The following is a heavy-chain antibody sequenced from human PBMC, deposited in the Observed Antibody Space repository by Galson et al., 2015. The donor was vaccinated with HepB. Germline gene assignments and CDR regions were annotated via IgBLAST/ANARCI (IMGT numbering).Heavy chain of an antibody. CDR2: ISAYNGNT. D-gene: IGHD3-3*01. Sequence: SVKVSCKASGYTFTSYGISWVRQAPGQGLEWMGWISAYNGNTNYAQKLQGRVTMTTDTSTSTAYMELRSLRSDDTAVYYCARASLRDFWSGYYKGYFDYWGQGTLVTVSS. J-gene: IGHJ4*02. CDR1: GYTFTSYG. V-gene: IGHV1-18*01. CDR3: ARASLRDFWSGYYKGYFDY.